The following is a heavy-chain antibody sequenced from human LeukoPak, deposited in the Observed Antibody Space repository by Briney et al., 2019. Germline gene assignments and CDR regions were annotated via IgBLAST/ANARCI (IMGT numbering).Heavy chain of an antibody. CDR3: AKDHPGYCSSTSCYIIRYYFDY. Sequence: GGSLRLSCAASGFTFSSYSMNWVRQAPGKGLEWVSAISGSGGSTYYADSVKGWFTISRDNSKNTLYLQMNSLRAEDTAVYYCAKDHPGYCSSTSCYIIRYYFDYWGQGTLVTVSS. D-gene: IGHD2-2*02. V-gene: IGHV3-23*01. CDR2: ISGSGGST. CDR1: GFTFSSYS. J-gene: IGHJ4*02.